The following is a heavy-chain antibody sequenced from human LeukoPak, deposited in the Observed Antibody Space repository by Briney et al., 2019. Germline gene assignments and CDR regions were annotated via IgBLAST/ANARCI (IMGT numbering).Heavy chain of an antibody. CDR2: IWSSCSYI. CDR3: ARDLGSGSYVGY. V-gene: IGHV3-21*01. CDR1: RFTFTKYS. Sequence: GGSLRLSCAASRFTFTKYSINWVRQAPGKGLEWVSSIWSSCSYIYYAGSVKGRFTISRDNAKNTLYLQMNSLRAEDTAVYYCARDLGSGSYVGYWGQGTLVTVSS. J-gene: IGHJ4*02. D-gene: IGHD3-10*02.